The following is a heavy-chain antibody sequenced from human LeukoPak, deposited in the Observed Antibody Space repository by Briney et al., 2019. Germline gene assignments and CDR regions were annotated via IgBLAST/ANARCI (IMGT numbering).Heavy chain of an antibody. CDR1: GGSISSGGYS. J-gene: IGHJ4*02. V-gene: IGHV4-30-2*01. CDR3: ARAYGDYETYLYFDY. D-gene: IGHD4-17*01. CDR2: IYHSGST. Sequence: SETLSLTCAVSGGSISSGGYSWSWIRQPAGKGLEWIGYIYHSGSTYYNPSLKSRVTISVDRSKNQFSLKLSSVTAADTAVYYCARAYGDYETYLYFDYWGQGTLVTVSS.